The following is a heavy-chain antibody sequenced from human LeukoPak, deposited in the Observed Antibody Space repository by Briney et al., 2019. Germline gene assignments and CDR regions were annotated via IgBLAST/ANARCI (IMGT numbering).Heavy chain of an antibody. J-gene: IGHJ4*02. CDR2: IWYDGSGQ. CDR1: GFSLSTYG. D-gene: IGHD3-22*01. Sequence: GGSLRLSCAASGFSLSTYGMHWVRQAPGKGLEWVAMIWYDGSGQHYADSVKGRFTISRDTSKNTLYLQMNSLRAEDTAVYFCARDSLDDDNGYYHYFDYWGQGALVTVSS. CDR3: ARDSLDDDNGYYHYFDY. V-gene: IGHV3-33*01.